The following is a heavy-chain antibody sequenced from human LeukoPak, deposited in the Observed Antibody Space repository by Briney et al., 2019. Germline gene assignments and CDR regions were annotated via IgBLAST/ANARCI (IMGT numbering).Heavy chain of an antibody. CDR1: GFTFSSYW. J-gene: IGHJ4*02. D-gene: IGHD6-13*01. Sequence: GGSLRLSCAASGFTFSSYWMSWVRQAPGKGLEWVANIKQEGSEKYYVDSVKGRFTISRDNAKNSLYLQMNSLRAEDTAVYYCASSLAAAQFDYWGQGTLVTVSS. CDR3: ASSLAAAQFDY. CDR2: IKQEGSEK. V-gene: IGHV3-7*01.